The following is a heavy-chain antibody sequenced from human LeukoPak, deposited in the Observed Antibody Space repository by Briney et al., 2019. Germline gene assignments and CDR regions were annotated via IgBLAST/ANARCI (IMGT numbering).Heavy chain of an antibody. V-gene: IGHV4-39*01. Sequence: SETLPLTCTVSGGSISSSSYYWGWIRQPPGKGLEWIGSIYYSGSTYYNPSLKSRVTISVDTSKNQFSLKLSSVTAADTAVYYCARQISILTTRVEVDPWGQGTLVTVSS. CDR3: ARQISILTTRVEVDP. CDR1: GGSISSSSYY. CDR2: IYYSGST. J-gene: IGHJ5*02. D-gene: IGHD3-22*01.